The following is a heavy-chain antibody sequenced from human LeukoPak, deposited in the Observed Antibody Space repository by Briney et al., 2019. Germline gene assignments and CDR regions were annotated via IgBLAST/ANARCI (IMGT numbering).Heavy chain of an antibody. Sequence: PSETLSLTCTVSGGSISSSSYYWGWIRQPPGKGLEWIGSIYYSGSTYYNPSLKSRVAISVDTPKNQFSLRLSPVTASDTAVYYCARRAPGRNFDYWGQGTLVTVSS. CDR1: GGSISSSSYY. V-gene: IGHV4-39*01. CDR3: ARRAPGRNFDY. J-gene: IGHJ4*02. CDR2: IYYSGST. D-gene: IGHD2-2*01.